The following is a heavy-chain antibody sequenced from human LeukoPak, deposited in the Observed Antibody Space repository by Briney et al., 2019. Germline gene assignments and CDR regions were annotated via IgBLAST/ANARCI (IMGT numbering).Heavy chain of an antibody. CDR2: SRST. CDR1: GDSISDYY. CDR3: ARTRRHYYGSGKNLTPWPAGMDV. V-gene: IGHV4-59*01. J-gene: IGHJ6*02. Sequence: SETLSLTCSVSGDSISDYYWAWIRQPPGKGLEWIGYSRSTKYDPSLKSRVSISVDTSKSQFSLTLRSVTAADTAIYYCARTRRHYYGSGKNLTPWPAGMDVWGQGTTVCVS. D-gene: IGHD3-10*01.